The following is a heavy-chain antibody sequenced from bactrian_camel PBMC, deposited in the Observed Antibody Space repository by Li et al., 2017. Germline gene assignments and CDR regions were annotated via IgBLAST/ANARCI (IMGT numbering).Heavy chain of an antibody. J-gene: IGHJ6*01. D-gene: IGHD4*01. Sequence: VQLVESGGGSVQAGGSLSLSCAVSGFTYCSYDVSWYRQAPGKEREFVSRISYDDVTTYADYVKGRFSISQGKNTVYLQVNSLKPEDTAVYYCAASSGRQCFTHRPPGPLGYWGQGTQVTVS. CDR1: GFTYCSYD. CDR2: ISYDDVT. V-gene: IGHV3S10*01. CDR3: AASSGRQCFTHRPPGPLGY.